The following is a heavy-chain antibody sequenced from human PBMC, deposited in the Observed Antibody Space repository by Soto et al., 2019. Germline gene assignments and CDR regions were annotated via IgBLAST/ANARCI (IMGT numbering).Heavy chain of an antibody. CDR1: GFTFSSYA. CDR3: ANLGYYDFWSGREEDYYYYYMDV. J-gene: IGHJ6*03. CDR2: ISGSGGST. Sequence: GGSLRLSCAASGFTFSSYAMSWVRQAPGKGLEWVSAISGSGGSTYYADSVKGRFTISRDNSKNTLYLQMNSLRAEDTAVYYCANLGYYDFWSGREEDYYYYYMDVWGKGTTVTVSS. D-gene: IGHD3-3*01. V-gene: IGHV3-23*01.